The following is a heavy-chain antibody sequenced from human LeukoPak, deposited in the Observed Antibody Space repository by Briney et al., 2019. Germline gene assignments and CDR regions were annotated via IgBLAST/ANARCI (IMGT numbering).Heavy chain of an antibody. J-gene: IGHJ4*02. CDR1: GFTFSSYE. Sequence: PGGSLRLSCAASGFTFSSYEMNWVRQAPGKGLEWVSYISSNGSTIYYADSVKGRFTISRDNAKNSLYLQMNSLRAEDTAVYYCASLYQYYYDSSGYSDYWGQGTLVTVSS. CDR2: ISSNGSTI. V-gene: IGHV3-48*03. CDR3: ASLYQYYYDSSGYSDY. D-gene: IGHD3-22*01.